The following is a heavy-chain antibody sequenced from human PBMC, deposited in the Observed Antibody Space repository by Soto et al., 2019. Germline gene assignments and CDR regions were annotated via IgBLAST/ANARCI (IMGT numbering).Heavy chain of an antibody. CDR1: GGSISRGGYS. V-gene: IGHV4-30-2*01. Sequence: PSETLSLTCAVSGGSISRGGYSWSWIRQPPGKGLEWIGYINHSGSTNYNPSLKSRVTISVDTSKNQFSLKLSSVTAADTAVYYCARGWGRIFDYWGQGTLVTVSS. CDR3: ARGWGRIFDY. J-gene: IGHJ4*02. CDR2: INHSGST. D-gene: IGHD7-27*01.